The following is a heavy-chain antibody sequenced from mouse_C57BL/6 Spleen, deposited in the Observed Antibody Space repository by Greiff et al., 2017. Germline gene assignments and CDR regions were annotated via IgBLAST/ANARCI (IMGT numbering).Heavy chain of an antibody. CDR1: GYTFTDYE. CDR2: IDPETGGT. V-gene: IGHV1-15*01. J-gene: IGHJ3*01. D-gene: IGHD2-3*01. Sequence: QVQLKQSGAELVRPGASVTLSCKASGYTFTDYEMHWVKQTPVHGLEWIGAIDPETGGTAYNQKFKGKAILTADKSSSTAYMELRSLTSEDSAVYYGTRYRDGYSAWFAYWGQGTLVTVSA. CDR3: TRYRDGYSAWFAY.